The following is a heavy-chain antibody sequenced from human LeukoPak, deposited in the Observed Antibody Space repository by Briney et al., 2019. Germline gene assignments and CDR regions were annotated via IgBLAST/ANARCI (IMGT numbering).Heavy chain of an antibody. CDR1: GGSFSGYY. J-gene: IGHJ4*02. D-gene: IGHD5-18*01. CDR3: ARDVRSVDTAILTP. CDR2: INHSGST. V-gene: IGHV4-34*01. Sequence: SETLSLTCAVYGGSFSGYYWSWIRQPPGKGLEWIGEINHSGSTNYNPSLKSRVTISVDTSKNQFSLKLSSVTAADTAVYYCARDVRSVDTAILTPWGQGTLVTVSS.